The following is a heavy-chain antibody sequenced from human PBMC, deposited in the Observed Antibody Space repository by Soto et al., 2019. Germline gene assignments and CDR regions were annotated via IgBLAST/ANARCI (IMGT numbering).Heavy chain of an antibody. D-gene: IGHD3-16*01. CDR1: GHTLASYD. CDR3: ARDPFYGWFDS. J-gene: IGHJ5*01. V-gene: IGHV1-8*01. CDR2: MTPDSGDT. Sequence: QVQLVQSGAEVRKPGASVKVSCKASGHTLASYDINWVRQATGQGLEWMGWMTPDSGDTGYVQKFQGRVTMTWDTSITTAYMELSSLRSDDTAVYYCARDPFYGWFDSWGQGTLVTVSS.